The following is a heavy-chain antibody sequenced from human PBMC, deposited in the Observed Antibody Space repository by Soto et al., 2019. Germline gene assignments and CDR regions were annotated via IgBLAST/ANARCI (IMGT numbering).Heavy chain of an antibody. CDR1: GGSISSTEYH. V-gene: IGHV4-30-4*01. D-gene: IGHD2-2*03. J-gene: IGHJ6*02. CDR3: ARVDIVLVPTARTHYYYGMDV. Sequence: SENLPLTCTVSGGSISSTEYHWTWIRQPPGKGLEWIGHIYHSGTTYYNASFKSRISMSLATSKNQFSLKLSSVTAADTAVYYCARVDIVLVPTARTHYYYGMDVWGQGTTVT. CDR2: IYHSGTT.